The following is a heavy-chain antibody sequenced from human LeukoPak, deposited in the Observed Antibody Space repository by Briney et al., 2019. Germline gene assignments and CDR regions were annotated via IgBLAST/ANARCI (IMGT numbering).Heavy chain of an antibody. D-gene: IGHD6-6*01. V-gene: IGHV1-18*01. Sequence: GASVKVSCKASGYSFSNYGISWVRQARGQGLEWMGWTIGDNVNTYYAQKFLGRVIMTTETSTTTAYMELRSLRPDDTAVYYCVRDWEWKAARNLFDPWGQGTRVTVSS. CDR3: VRDWEWKAARNLFDP. J-gene: IGHJ5*02. CDR2: TIGDNVNT. CDR1: GYSFSNYG.